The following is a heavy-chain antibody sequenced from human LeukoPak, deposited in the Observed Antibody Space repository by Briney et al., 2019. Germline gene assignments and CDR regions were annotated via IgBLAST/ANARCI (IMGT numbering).Heavy chain of an antibody. V-gene: IGHV4-59*01. J-gene: IGHJ3*01. CDR1: GGSITNYY. Sequence: SETLSLTCTVSGGSITNYYWSWIRQPPGKGLEWIGYIHYSGSTKYKSSLKSRVTISVDTSKNQFSLKLNSVTAADTAVYYCAKGRKGGRGDAYHVWGQGTRVTVSS. CDR2: IHYSGST. CDR3: AKGRKGGRGDAYHV. D-gene: IGHD1-14*01.